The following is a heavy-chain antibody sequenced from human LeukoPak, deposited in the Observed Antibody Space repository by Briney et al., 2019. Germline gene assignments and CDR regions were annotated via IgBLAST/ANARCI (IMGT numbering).Heavy chain of an antibody. V-gene: IGHV2-70*01. CDR2: IAWDDDK. Sequence: SGPTLVNPTQTLTLSCTFSGFSLSTSRMCVSWIRQPPVNALEWLPPIAWDDDKYYRTSLKTRLTISKDTSKNQVVLTMTSMDPVDTATYYCARTPIYCSGGSCYLYYFESWGQGTLVTVSS. CDR3: ARTPIYCSGGSCYLYYFES. J-gene: IGHJ4*02. D-gene: IGHD2-15*01. CDR1: GFSLSTSRMC.